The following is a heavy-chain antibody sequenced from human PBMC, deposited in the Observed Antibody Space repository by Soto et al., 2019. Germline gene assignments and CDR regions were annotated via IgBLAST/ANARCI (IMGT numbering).Heavy chain of an antibody. CDR3: ARSVRPLSSFDP. D-gene: IGHD3-10*01. J-gene: IGHJ5*02. Sequence: SLRLSTAASRFDFSDYTMNWVRQAPGKVLESISTILADYKTYYTDSVRGRFTISRDNSKNTVYLQMNSLRAEDTAFYYCARSVRPLSSFDPWGQGTLVTVSS. CDR2: ILADYKT. V-gene: IGHV3-23*01. CDR1: RFDFSDYT.